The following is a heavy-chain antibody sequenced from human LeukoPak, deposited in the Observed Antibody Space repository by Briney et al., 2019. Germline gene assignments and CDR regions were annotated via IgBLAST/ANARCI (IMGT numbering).Heavy chain of an antibody. V-gene: IGHV7-4-1*02. J-gene: IGHJ5*02. D-gene: IGHD5-12*01. Sequence: ASVKVSCKASGYTFTSYAMNWVRQAPGQGLEWMGWINTNTGNPTYAQGFTGRFVFSLDTSVSTAYLQISSLKAEDTAVYYCARVRRVTHSGYDWRVWHNWFDPWGQGTLVTVSS. CDR2: INTNTGNP. CDR1: GYTFTSYA. CDR3: ARVRRVTHSGYDWRVWHNWFDP.